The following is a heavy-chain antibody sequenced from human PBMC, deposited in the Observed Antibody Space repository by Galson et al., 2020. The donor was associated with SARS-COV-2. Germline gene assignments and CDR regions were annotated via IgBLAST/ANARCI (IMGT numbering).Heavy chain of an antibody. Sequence: ASVKVSCKASGYTFTSHGISWVRQAPGQGLEWMGWIGTYNGNTVYAQNFQGRLTMTTDTSTSTAHMELRSLRSDDTAVYYCARDLHDRILTYWGQGTLVTVS. CDR2: IGTYNGNT. V-gene: IGHV1-18*01. J-gene: IGHJ4*02. CDR1: GYTFTSHG. CDR3: ARDLHDRILTY. D-gene: IGHD2-21*02.